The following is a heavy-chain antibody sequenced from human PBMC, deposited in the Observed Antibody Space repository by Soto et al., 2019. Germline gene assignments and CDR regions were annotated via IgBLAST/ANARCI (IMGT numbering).Heavy chain of an antibody. D-gene: IGHD6-13*01. Sequence: EVQLLESGGELVQPGGSLRLSCAASGFTFASYAMSWFRQAPGKGLEWVSTIGRGSTTYYPDSVKGRFTISRDDSNNALYLQMNSLRAGDTAVYYCAKGILVKPPGTRDFEMWGQGTMVIVSS. CDR3: AKGILVKPPGTRDFEM. V-gene: IGHV3-23*01. J-gene: IGHJ3*02. CDR2: IGRGSTT. CDR1: GFTFASYA.